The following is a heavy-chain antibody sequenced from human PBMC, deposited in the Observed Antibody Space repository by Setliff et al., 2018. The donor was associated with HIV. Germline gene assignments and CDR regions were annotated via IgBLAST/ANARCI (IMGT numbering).Heavy chain of an antibody. Sequence: SETLSLTCAVYGGSFSGYYWTWIRQPPGKGLEWIGEITHSGSTNYNPSLETRVTISVDTSKNQFSLKLSSVTAADTAVYYCAKEGNSVDNWLDPWGQGTLVTVSS. CDR2: ITHSGST. CDR3: AKEGNSVDNWLDP. J-gene: IGHJ5*02. V-gene: IGHV4-34*01. D-gene: IGHD1-26*01. CDR1: GGSFSGYY.